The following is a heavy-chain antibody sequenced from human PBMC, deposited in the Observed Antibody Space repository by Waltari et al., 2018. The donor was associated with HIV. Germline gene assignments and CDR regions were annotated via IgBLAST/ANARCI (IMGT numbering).Heavy chain of an antibody. Sequence: EVQLVESGGGLVKPGGSLRLSCADSGLSLRSYRMNWVRQAPGKGLEWVSSISSSSSYIYYADSVKGRFTISRDNAKNSLYLQMNSLRVEDTAVYYCANSGGIGPYGMDVWGQGTTVTVSS. V-gene: IGHV3-21*01. CDR1: GLSLRSYR. CDR2: ISSSSSYI. J-gene: IGHJ6*02. CDR3: ANSGGIGPYGMDV. D-gene: IGHD6-13*01.